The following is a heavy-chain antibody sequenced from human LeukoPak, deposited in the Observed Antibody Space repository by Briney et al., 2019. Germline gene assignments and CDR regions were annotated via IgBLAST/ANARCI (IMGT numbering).Heavy chain of an antibody. V-gene: IGHV3-7*01. Sequence: GGSLRLSCTASAFTFSNYWMTWVRQAPGKGLEWVASIIQDGSEKYYVDSVKGRFTISRDNANNSLYLQMNSLRAEDTAVYYCARFTRYSYNSADYWGQGTLVTVSS. CDR3: ARFTRYSYNSADY. CDR1: AFTFSNYW. CDR2: IIQDGSEK. J-gene: IGHJ4*02. D-gene: IGHD6-13*01.